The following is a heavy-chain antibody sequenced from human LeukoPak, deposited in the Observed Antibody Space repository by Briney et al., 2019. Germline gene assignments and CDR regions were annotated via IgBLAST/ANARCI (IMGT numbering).Heavy chain of an antibody. CDR3: AKDDCFSTSCYYFDY. J-gene: IGHJ4*02. CDR2: MRYDGSNK. Sequence: EGSLRLSCVASGFTFSNYGMHWVRQAPGKGLEWVAFMRYDGSNKYYADSVKGRFTISRDNSKNTLYLQMNSLRAEDTAVYYCAKDDCFSTSCYYFDYWGQGTLVTVSS. V-gene: IGHV3-30*02. CDR1: GFTFSNYG. D-gene: IGHD2-2*01.